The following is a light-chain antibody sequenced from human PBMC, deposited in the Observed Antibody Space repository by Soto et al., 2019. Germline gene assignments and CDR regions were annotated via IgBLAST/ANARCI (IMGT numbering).Light chain of an antibody. J-gene: IGLJ2*01. Sequence: QTVVTQEPSLTVSPGGTVTLTCASSTGADTSGYYPNWFQQKPGQAPRALIYSTSNKHPWTPARFSGSLLGGKAALTLSGVQPEDEAEYYCLLYYGGAVVFGGGTKLTVL. CDR2: STS. CDR1: TGADTSGYY. CDR3: LLYYGGAVV. V-gene: IGLV7-43*01.